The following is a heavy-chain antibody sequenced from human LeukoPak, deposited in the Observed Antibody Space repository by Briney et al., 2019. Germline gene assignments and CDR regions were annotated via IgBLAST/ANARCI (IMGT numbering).Heavy chain of an antibody. V-gene: IGHV4-59*12. CDR1: GGSISSYY. J-gene: IGHJ4*02. Sequence: SETLSLTCTVSGGSISSYYWSWIRQPPGKGLEWIGYIYYSGSTYYNPSLKSRVTISVDTSKNQFSLKLSSVTAADTAVYYCARERDYYDYVWGSYQGNHFDYWGQGTLVTVSS. CDR3: ARERDYYDYVWGSYQGNHFDY. D-gene: IGHD3-16*01. CDR2: IYYSGST.